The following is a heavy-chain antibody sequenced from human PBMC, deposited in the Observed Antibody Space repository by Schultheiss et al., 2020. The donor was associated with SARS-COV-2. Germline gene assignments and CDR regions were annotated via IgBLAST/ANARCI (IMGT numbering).Heavy chain of an antibody. D-gene: IGHD5-18*01. J-gene: IGHJ4*02. Sequence: GGSLRLSCAASGFTFSSYAMSWVRQAPGKGLEWVAVISYDGSNKHYADSVKGRFTISRDNSKNTLYLQMNSLRAEDTAVYYCASGYSYGYARIYYFDYWGQGTLLTVSS. V-gene: IGHV3-30*03. CDR1: GFTFSSYA. CDR3: ASGYSYGYARIYYFDY. CDR2: ISYDGSNK.